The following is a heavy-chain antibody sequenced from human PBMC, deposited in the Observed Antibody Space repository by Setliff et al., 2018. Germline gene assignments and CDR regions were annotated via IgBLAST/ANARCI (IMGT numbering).Heavy chain of an antibody. V-gene: IGHV1-2*02. D-gene: IGHD3-16*01. J-gene: IGHJ4*02. Sequence: ASVKVSCKSSGYPFVGYFIYWMRQAPGQGLEWVGWIDPKSGRTKYAVKFQGRVTMTRDTSSSTIYMEVNSLTSDDTAVYFCAKQGDLAFDYWGQGTQVTVSS. CDR2: IDPKSGRT. CDR1: GYPFVGYF. CDR3: AKQGDLAFDY.